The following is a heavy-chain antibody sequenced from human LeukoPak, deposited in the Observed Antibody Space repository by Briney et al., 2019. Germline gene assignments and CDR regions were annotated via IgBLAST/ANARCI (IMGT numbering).Heavy chain of an antibody. CDR2: IYTSGST. Sequence: SETLSLTCTVSGGPISSYYWSWIRQPAGKGLEWIGRIYTSGSTNYNPSLKSRVTISVDKSKNQFSLKLSSVTAADTAVYYCARARSTVGYFDYWGQGTLVTVSS. D-gene: IGHD4-23*01. V-gene: IGHV4-4*07. J-gene: IGHJ4*02. CDR1: GGPISSYY. CDR3: ARARSTVGYFDY.